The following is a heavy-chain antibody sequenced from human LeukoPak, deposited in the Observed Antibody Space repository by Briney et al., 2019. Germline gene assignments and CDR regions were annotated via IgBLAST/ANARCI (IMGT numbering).Heavy chain of an antibody. CDR1: GGSISSSSYY. CDR2: IYYSGST. CDR3: ARNRYYYGSGSYGVPNWFDP. D-gene: IGHD3-10*01. Sequence: SETLSLTCTVSGGSISSSSYYWGWIRQPPGKGLEWIGSIYYSGSTYYKSSLKSRVTISVDTPKNQFSLKLSSVTAADTAVYYCARNRYYYGSGSYGVPNWFDPWGQGTLVIVSS. V-gene: IGHV4-39*01. J-gene: IGHJ5*02.